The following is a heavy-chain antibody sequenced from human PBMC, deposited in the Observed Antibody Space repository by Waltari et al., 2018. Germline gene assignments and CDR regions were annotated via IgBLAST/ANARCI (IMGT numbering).Heavy chain of an antibody. CDR3: ARVYGGNCRAALYYFDY. D-gene: IGHD2-15*01. J-gene: IGHJ4*02. CDR2: IYYRGST. V-gene: IGHV4-59*01. Sequence: QVQLQESGPGLVKPSATLSLTCTVSGGSISSYYLSWIRQPPGKGLEWIGYIYYRGSTNYNPSLKSLGTISVDTSKNQFLLKLSSVTAADTAVYYCARVYGGNCRAALYYFDYWGQGTLVTVSS. CDR1: GGSISSYY.